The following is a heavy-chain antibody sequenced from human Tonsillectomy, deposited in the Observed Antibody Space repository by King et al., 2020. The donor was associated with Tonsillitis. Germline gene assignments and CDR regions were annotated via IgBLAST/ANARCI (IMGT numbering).Heavy chain of an antibody. CDR1: GFTFADYG. CDR2: IAYDASYE. V-gene: IGHV3-30*18. CDR3: AKHGIRLSDCYFAL. D-gene: IGHD1-14*01. J-gene: IGHJ2*01. Sequence: VQLVESGGGVVQPGTSLRLSCAASGFTFADYGLHWVRQAPGKGLEWVALIAYDASYENYEDSVKGRFTISRDNSKNKLYLEMNSLRVEDTAVYYCAKHGIRLSDCYFALWGRGTLVTVSS.